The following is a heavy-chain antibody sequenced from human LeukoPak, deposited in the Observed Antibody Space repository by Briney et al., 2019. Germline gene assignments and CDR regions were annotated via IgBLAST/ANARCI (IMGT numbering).Heavy chain of an antibody. J-gene: IGHJ4*02. V-gene: IGHV4-34*01. D-gene: IGHD6-19*01. CDR2: INHSGST. CDR3: ARGPHIAVAGYYFDY. CDR1: GGSFSGYY. Sequence: SETLSLTCAVYGGSFSGYYWSWIRQPPGKGLEWIGEINHSGSTNYNPSLKSRVTISVDTSKNQFSLKLSSVTAADTAVYYCARGPHIAVAGYYFDYWGQGTLVTVSS.